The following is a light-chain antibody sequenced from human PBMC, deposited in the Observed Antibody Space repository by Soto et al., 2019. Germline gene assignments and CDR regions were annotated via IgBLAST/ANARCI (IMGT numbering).Light chain of an antibody. CDR2: WAS. V-gene: IGKV4-1*01. J-gene: IGKJ2*01. CDR3: QQYYTTPYT. CDR1: QSVLYSSNNKNY. Sequence: DIVMTQSPDSLAVSLGERATINCKSSQSVLYSSNNKNYLAWYQQKPGQPPKLLIYWASTRESGVPDRFSGSGSGTDFTLTISSLRAADVAVYFCQQYYTTPYTLGQGTKLEIK.